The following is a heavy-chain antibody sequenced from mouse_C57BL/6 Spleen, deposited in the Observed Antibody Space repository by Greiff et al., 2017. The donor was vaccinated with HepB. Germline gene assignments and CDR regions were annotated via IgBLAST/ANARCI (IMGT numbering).Heavy chain of an antibody. J-gene: IGHJ2*01. CDR1: GYTFTSYT. Sequence: VQLQQSGAELARPGASVKMSCKASGYTFTSYTMHWVKQRPGQGLEWIGYINPSSGYTKYNQKFKDKATLTADKSSRPAYMQLSSLTSEDSAVYYCARSELRDEYFDYWGQGTTLTVSS. D-gene: IGHD3-3*01. CDR3: ARSELRDEYFDY. CDR2: INPSSGYT. V-gene: IGHV1-4*01.